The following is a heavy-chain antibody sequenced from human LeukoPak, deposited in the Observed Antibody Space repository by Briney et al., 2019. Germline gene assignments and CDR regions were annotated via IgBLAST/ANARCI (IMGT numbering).Heavy chain of an antibody. Sequence: ASVKVSCKASGYTFTSYGISWVRQAPGQGLEWMGWISAYNGNTNYAQKLQGSVTMTTGTSTTTANLELRRLRSDATAVYYCAREFTAYDFWSGYIPLDYWGQGTLVTVSS. CDR1: GYTFTSYG. CDR2: ISAYNGNT. D-gene: IGHD3-3*01. CDR3: AREFTAYDFWSGYIPLDY. V-gene: IGHV1-18*01. J-gene: IGHJ4*02.